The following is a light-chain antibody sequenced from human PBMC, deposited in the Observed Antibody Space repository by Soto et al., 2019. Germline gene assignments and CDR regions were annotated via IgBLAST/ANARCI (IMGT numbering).Light chain of an antibody. CDR3: QSYDSSLSRV. CDR2: GNS. CDR1: SSNIGACYD. V-gene: IGLV1-40*01. J-gene: IGLJ2*01. Sequence: QSVLTQPPSVSGAPGQRVTTSCTGSSSNIGACYDVHWYQQLPGTAPKLLIYGNSNRPSGVPDRFSGSKSGTSASLAITGLQAEDEADYYCQSYDSSLSRVFGGGTKLTVL.